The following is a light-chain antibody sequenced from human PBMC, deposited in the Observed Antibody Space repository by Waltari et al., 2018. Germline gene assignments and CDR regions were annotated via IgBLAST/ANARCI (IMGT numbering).Light chain of an antibody. CDR2: RVS. CDR3: MQGTHLPYT. Sequence: EVVVTQSPLSLPVTLGQAASISCRSSQSLVHSDGNPHLTWFQQRPGQSPRRLIDRVSKRDSGVPDRFSGSGSGTDFTLKISRVEAEDLGVYYCMQGTHLPYTFGQGTKLDI. J-gene: IGKJ2*01. V-gene: IGKV2-30*02. CDR1: QSLVHSDGNPH.